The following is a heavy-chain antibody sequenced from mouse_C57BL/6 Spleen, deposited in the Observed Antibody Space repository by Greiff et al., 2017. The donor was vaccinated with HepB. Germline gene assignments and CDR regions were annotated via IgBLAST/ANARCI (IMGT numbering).Heavy chain of an antibody. D-gene: IGHD1-1*01. CDR1: GYAFSSYW. V-gene: IGHV1-80*01. J-gene: IGHJ3*01. CDR3: ARTHYGSSWFAY. Sequence: VQLQQSGAELVKPGASVKISCKASGYAFSSYWMNWVKQRPGKGLEWIGQIYPGDGDTNYNGKFKGKATLTADKSFSTAYMQLSSLTSEDSAVYFCARTHYGSSWFAYWGQGTLVTVSA. CDR2: IYPGDGDT.